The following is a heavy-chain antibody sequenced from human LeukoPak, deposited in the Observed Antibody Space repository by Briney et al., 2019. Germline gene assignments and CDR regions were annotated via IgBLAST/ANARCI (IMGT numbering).Heavy chain of an antibody. CDR3: ARSASYYDIDY. J-gene: IGHJ4*02. Sequence: ASVKVSCKAPGYTFTGYYMHWVRQAPGQGLEWMGRINPNSGGTNYAQKFQGRVTMTRDTSISTAYMELSRLRSDDTAVYYCARSASYYDIDYWGQGTLVTVSS. CDR1: GYTFTGYY. D-gene: IGHD3-22*01. V-gene: IGHV1-2*06. CDR2: INPNSGGT.